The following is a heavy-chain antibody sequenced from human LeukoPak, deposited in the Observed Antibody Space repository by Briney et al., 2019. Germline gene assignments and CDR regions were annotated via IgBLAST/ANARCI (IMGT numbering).Heavy chain of an antibody. CDR2: INHSGST. CDR1: GGSISSYY. J-gene: IGHJ6*02. Sequence: SETLSLTCTVSGGSISSYYWSWIRQPPGKGLEWIGEINHSGSTNYNPSLKSRVTISVDTSKNQFSLKLSSVTAADTAVYYCARSPLDGMDVWGQGTTVTVSS. V-gene: IGHV4-34*01. CDR3: ARSPLDGMDV.